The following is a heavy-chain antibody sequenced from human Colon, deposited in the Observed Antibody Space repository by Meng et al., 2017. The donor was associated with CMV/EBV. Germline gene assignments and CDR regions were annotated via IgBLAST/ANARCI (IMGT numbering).Heavy chain of an antibody. CDR1: GGTFSSYT. Sequence: SVKVSCKASGGTFSSYTISWVRQAPGQGLEWMGRIIPILGIANYAQKFQGRVTITADKSTSTAYMELSSLRSEDTAVYYCARDRTGDGNSFPYYYDGMDVWGQGTTVTVSS. CDR3: ARDRTGDGNSFPYYYDGMDV. J-gene: IGHJ6*02. V-gene: IGHV1-69*04. D-gene: IGHD4-23*01. CDR2: IIPILGIA.